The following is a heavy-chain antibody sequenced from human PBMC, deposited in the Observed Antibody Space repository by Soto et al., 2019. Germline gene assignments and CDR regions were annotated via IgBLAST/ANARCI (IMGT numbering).Heavy chain of an antibody. CDR3: ARHDGFSSGWIFDY. D-gene: IGHD6-19*01. CDR1: GGSISSSNW. CDR2: IYYHGNT. J-gene: IGHJ4*01. V-gene: IGHV4-39*01. Sequence: SETLSLTCAVSGGSISSSNWWSWVRQPPGKGLEWIGTIYYHGNTYSNPSLKSRVTISVDTSNNQLSLKLRSVTAADTAVYYCARHDGFSSGWIFDYWGHGTLVTVSS.